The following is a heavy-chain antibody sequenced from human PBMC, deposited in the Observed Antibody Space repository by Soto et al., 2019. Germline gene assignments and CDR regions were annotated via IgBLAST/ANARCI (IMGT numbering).Heavy chain of an antibody. Sequence: EASVKVSCKTSGYTFNNYGINWVRQAPGQGLEWMGWISPYNGNTNYALKFQGRVIMTTDTSTGIAYMELRSRKSDDTAVYYCARDPTHYIAAPDYWGQGTLVTVSS. CDR3: ARDPTHYIAAPDY. CDR1: GYTFNNYG. J-gene: IGHJ4*02. V-gene: IGHV1-18*01. CDR2: ISPYNGNT. D-gene: IGHD6-6*01.